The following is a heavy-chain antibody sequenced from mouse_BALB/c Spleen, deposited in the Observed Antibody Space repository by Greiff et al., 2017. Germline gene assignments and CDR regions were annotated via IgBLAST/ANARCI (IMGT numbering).Heavy chain of an antibody. CDR2: IWGGGSS. V-gene: IGHV2-6-4*01. D-gene: IGHD3-2*01. Sequence: VQLKESGPGLVAPSQSLSITCTVSGFSLSRYSVHWVRQPPGKGLEWLGMIWGGGSSDYNSALKSRLSISKDNSKSQVFLKMNSLQTDDTAMYYCARRDSSGYAWFAYWGQGTLVTVSA. CDR1: GFSLSRYS. CDR3: ARRDSSGYAWFAY. J-gene: IGHJ3*01.